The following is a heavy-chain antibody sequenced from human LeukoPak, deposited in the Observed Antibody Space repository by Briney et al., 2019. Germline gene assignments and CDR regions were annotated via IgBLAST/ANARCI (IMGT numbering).Heavy chain of an antibody. CDR1: GGSISSYY. CDR2: IYTSGST. Sequence: SETLSLTCTVSGGSISSYYWSWIRQPPGQGLEWIGYIYTSGSTNYNPSLKSRVTISVDTSKNQFSLKLSSVTAADTAVYYCARHLNGFDPWGQGTLVTVSS. V-gene: IGHV4-4*09. CDR3: ARHLNGFDP. J-gene: IGHJ5*02.